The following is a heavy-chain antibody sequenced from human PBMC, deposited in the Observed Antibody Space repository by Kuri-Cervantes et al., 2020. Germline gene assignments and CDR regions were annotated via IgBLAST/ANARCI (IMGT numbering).Heavy chain of an antibody. V-gene: IGHV3-9*01. CDR3: ATTSSSSWEDAFDI. CDR2: ISWNSGSI. Sequence: SLKISCAASGFTFSSYAMHWVRQAPGKGLEWVSGISWNSGSIGYADSVKGRFTISRDNAKNSLYLQMNSLRAEDTALYYCATTSSSSWEDAFDIWGQGTMVTVSS. D-gene: IGHD6-13*01. CDR1: GFTFSSYA. J-gene: IGHJ3*02.